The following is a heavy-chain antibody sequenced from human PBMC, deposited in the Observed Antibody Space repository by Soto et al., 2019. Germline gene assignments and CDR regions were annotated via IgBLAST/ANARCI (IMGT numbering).Heavy chain of an antibody. CDR3: ARALYCSGGTCYHDY. D-gene: IGHD2-15*01. J-gene: IGHJ4*02. CDR1: RYTLRRYC. CDR2: ISAYNGNT. Sequence: APVKVSCKGSRYTLRRYCISWVGQGPGQGLEWTGWISAYNGNTNYAQKVQGRVTMTTDTSTSTAYMELRSLRSDDTAVYYCARALYCSGGTCYHDYWGQGTQVTVSS. V-gene: IGHV1-18*01.